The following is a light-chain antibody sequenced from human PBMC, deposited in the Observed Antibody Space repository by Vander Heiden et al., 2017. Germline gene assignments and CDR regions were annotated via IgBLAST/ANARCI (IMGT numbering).Light chain of an antibody. V-gene: IGKV1-5*03. CDR1: QNINSW. Sequence: DIQMTQAPITLSASVGDRVTITCRASQNINSWLAWYQQKPGKAPKLIIYKASSLESGVPSRFSGSGSGTEFTLTISSLQPDDFATYHCLQDLSYPLTFGGGTKVEIK. CDR2: KAS. J-gene: IGKJ4*01. CDR3: LQDLSYPLT.